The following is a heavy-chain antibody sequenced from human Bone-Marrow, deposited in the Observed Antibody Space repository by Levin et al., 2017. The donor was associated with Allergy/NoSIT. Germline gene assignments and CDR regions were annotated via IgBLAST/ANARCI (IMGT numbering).Heavy chain of an antibody. V-gene: IGHV1-18*01. CDR2: ISAYNGNT. J-gene: IGHJ4*02. D-gene: IGHD2-8*01. Sequence: AASVKVSCKTSGYNFNTFGISWVRQAPGQGLEWVGWISAYNGNTNEAQRVQGRLTMTTDTSTSTADMELRSLTSDDTAVDYCARGKNGVVDYWGQGSLVIVSS. CDR3: ARGKNGVVDY. CDR1: GYNFNTFG.